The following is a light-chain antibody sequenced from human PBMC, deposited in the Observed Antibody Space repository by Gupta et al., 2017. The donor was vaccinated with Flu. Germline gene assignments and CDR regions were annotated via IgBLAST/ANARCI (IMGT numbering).Light chain of an antibody. CDR2: DTT. V-gene: IGKV1-39*01. CDR1: Y. Sequence: YLNWYQQRPGKTPRLLVSDTTRLPVGIPARFSGSGSGTDFTLTIDNLNPDDFATYFCQQASGLPSSFGPGTRVEIK. J-gene: IGKJ1*01. CDR3: QQASGLPSS.